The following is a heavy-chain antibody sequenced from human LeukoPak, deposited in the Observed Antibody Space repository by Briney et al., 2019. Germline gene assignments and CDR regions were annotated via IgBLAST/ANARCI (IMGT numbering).Heavy chain of an antibody. CDR3: ARGSSTWYYYFDY. V-gene: IGHV3-23*01. D-gene: IGHD6-13*01. J-gene: IGHJ4*02. Sequence: PVGSLRLSCAASGFTFSSYAMSWVRQAPGKGLEWVSAISGSGGSTYYADSVKGRFTISRDNSKNTLFLQMNSLRAEDTAVYYCARGSSTWYYYFDYWGQGTLVTVSS. CDR2: ISGSGGST. CDR1: GFTFSSYA.